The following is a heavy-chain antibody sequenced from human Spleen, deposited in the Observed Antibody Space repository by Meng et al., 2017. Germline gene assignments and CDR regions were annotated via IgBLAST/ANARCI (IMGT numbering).Heavy chain of an antibody. CDR2: IDPNSGVT. J-gene: IGHJ4*02. CDR3: ARDEDISAAGKLFGNY. Sequence: QVRLVQSGAEVKKPGASVKVSCKPSGYIFSAYWIHWVRQAPGQGLEWMGRIDPNSGVTEYAPKFQGRVTMTGDTSISTAYMELSGLRSDDTAMYYCARDEDISAAGKLFGNYWGQGTLVTVSS. D-gene: IGHD6-25*01. V-gene: IGHV1-2*06. CDR1: GYIFSAYW.